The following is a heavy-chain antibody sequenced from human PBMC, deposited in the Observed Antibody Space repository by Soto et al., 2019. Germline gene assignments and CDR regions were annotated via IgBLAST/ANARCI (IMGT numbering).Heavy chain of an antibody. Sequence: PSETLSLTYSVSGGSVSSGSYYWSWTRQAPGKRLEWIGYIYYSGGTNYNPSLKSRVTISVDTSKNQFSLKLSSVTAADTAVYYCARVRWITMVRGVHYGMDVWGQGTTVTVSS. CDR2: IYYSGGT. V-gene: IGHV4-61*01. J-gene: IGHJ6*02. CDR1: GGSVSSGSYY. D-gene: IGHD3-10*01. CDR3: ARVRWITMVRGVHYGMDV.